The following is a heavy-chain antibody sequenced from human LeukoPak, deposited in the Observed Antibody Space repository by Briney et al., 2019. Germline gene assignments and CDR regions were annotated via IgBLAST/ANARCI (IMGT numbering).Heavy chain of an antibody. CDR3: AKASSDSSSYAYFHH. V-gene: IGHV3-23*01. CDR1: GFTFSSYA. CDR2: ISGSGDPT. Sequence: PGGPLRLSCVASGFTFSSYAMSWVRQAPGKGLEWVSAISGSGDPTYYADSVKGRFTISRDKSKNTLHLQVNSLRAEDTAVYYCAKASSDSSSYAYFHHWGQGTLVTVST. J-gene: IGHJ1*01. D-gene: IGHD3-22*01.